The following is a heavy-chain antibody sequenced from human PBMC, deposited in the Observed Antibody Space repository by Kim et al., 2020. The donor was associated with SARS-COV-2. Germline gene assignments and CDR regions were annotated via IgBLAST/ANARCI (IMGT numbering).Heavy chain of an antibody. CDR3: ARVGFLEWLVSQRPPGGLSGLFDY. D-gene: IGHD3-3*01. Sequence: GGSLRLSCVASGFSFRDYSMAWVRQVPGKGLEWVANIKQDGGGKYYVGSVRGRFTISRDNAGNSLYLEMSSLRADDTAVYYCARVGFLEWLVSQRPPGGLSGLFDYWGQGTLVAVSS. CDR1: GFSFRDYS. V-gene: IGHV3-7*01. J-gene: IGHJ4*02. CDR2: IKQDGGGK.